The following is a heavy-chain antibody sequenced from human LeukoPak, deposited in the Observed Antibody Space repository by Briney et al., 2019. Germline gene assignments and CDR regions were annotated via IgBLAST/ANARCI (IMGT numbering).Heavy chain of an antibody. Sequence: WETLSLTCTVSGDSLNTYYWTWIRQTPGKELEWIGFVASSGTSNYNPSLKSRVSISIDMSKNQFSLALTSVTPADTAVYYCARVVRGVVTSNWFDPWGQGTLVSVSS. V-gene: IGHV4-59*01. CDR3: ARVVRGVVTSNWFDP. CDR2: VASSGTS. CDR1: GDSLNTYY. D-gene: IGHD2-21*02. J-gene: IGHJ5*02.